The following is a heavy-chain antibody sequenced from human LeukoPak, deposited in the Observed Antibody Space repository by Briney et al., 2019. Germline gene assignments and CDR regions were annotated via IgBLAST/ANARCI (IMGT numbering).Heavy chain of an antibody. V-gene: IGHV6-1*01. Sequence: SQTLSLTCAIFGDRVSSNRGTWNWISQSPSRGLEWLGRTYYRSKWFNDYTLSVKSRLIITADTSENTFSLQLRSATPEHTAVYYCAGNSTRYCSRGTCSLFDYWGEGVLVTASS. D-gene: IGHD2-15*01. CDR2: TYYRSKWFN. J-gene: IGHJ4*02. CDR1: GDRVSSNRGT. CDR3: AGNSTRYCSRGTCSLFDY.